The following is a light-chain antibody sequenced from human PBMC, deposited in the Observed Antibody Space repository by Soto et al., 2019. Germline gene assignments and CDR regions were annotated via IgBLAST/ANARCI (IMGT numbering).Light chain of an antibody. V-gene: IGKV3-11*01. CDR2: DTS. CDR3: LHRNNWAWT. J-gene: IGKJ1*01. Sequence: EILMTQSPVTLSVSPGERAARSCRASQSVSSYLAWYQQKPGQAPRLLIYDTSNRATGIPARFSGSGSGTDFTLTISSLEPEDFAVYYCLHRNNWAWTFGQGTTGDIK. CDR1: QSVSSY.